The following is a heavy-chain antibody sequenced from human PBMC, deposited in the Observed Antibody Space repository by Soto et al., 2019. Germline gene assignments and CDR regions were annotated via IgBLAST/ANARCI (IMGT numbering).Heavy chain of an antibody. Sequence: QVQLVESGGGVVQPGTSLRLSCAASGFTFSSYGMHWVRQAPGKGLEWVAVISNDGNTKYYVDSVKGRFTISRDNSKNTLYLQMNSLRAEDTAVYYCAKDQWLVLCGDHWGQGTLVTVSS. CDR2: ISNDGNTK. CDR1: GFTFSSYG. D-gene: IGHD6-19*01. V-gene: IGHV3-30*18. J-gene: IGHJ4*02. CDR3: AKDQWLVLCGDH.